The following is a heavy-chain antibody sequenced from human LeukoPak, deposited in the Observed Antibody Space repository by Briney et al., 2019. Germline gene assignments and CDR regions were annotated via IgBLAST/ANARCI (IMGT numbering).Heavy chain of an antibody. CDR3: ARVISRPYVWGSYREDSRSCGMDV. CDR1: GGSISSGGFY. Sequence: NSSETLSLTCTVSGGSISSGGFYWSWIRQPPGKGLEWIGYIYHSGSTYYNPSLKSRVTISVDRSKNQFSLRLTSVTAADTAVYYCARVISRPYVWGSYREDSRSCGMDVWGQGTTVTVSS. CDR2: IYHSGST. D-gene: IGHD3-16*02. J-gene: IGHJ6*02. V-gene: IGHV4-30-2*01.